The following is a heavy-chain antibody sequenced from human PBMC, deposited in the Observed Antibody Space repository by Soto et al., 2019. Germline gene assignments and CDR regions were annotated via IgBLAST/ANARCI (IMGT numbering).Heavy chain of an antibody. J-gene: IGHJ6*02. CDR1: GGTFSNSA. V-gene: IGHV1-69*06. D-gene: IGHD3-16*01. Sequence: QVQLVQSGAEVKKPGSSVKVSCKASGGTFSNSAISWVRQAPGQGLEWMAGIIPIFGTTSFAQNFQGRVTITADKSTSTAYMDLNSLTSDDTAMYYCARGALSLGHNTVYSYGMDVWGQGTTVTVSS. CDR3: ARGALSLGHNTVYSYGMDV. CDR2: IIPIFGTT.